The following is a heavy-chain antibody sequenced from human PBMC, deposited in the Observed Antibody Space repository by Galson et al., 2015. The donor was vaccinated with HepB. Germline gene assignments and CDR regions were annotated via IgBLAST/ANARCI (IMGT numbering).Heavy chain of an antibody. CDR2: TYYRSKWYN. J-gene: IGHJ5*02. CDR3: ARGNPPVDYGDYDWFDP. D-gene: IGHD4-17*01. V-gene: IGHV6-1*01. Sequence: AISGDSVSSNSAAWNWIRQSPSRGLEWLGRTYYRSKWYNDYAVSVKSRITINPDTSKNQFSLQLNSVTPEDTAVYYCARGNPPVDYGDYDWFDPWGQGTLVTVSS. CDR1: GDSVSSNSAA.